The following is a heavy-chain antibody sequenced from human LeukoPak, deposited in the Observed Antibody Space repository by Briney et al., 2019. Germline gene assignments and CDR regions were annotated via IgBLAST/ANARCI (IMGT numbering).Heavy chain of an antibody. Sequence: GGSLRLSCATSGFTLSSLWMSWVRQTPGKGLEWVANIKQDGRERYYVDSVKGRFTISRDNAKNSLFLQMNSLRAEDTAVYYCASLSGGRTADLEFDLRGRGNLVTVSS. D-gene: IGHD6-13*01. CDR1: GFTLSSLW. V-gene: IGHV3-7*01. J-gene: IGHJ2*01. CDR3: ASLSGGRTADLEFDL. CDR2: IKQDGRER.